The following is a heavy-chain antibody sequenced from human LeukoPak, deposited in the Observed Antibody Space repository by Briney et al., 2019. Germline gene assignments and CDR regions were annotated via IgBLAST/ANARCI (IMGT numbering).Heavy chain of an antibody. CDR2: IYPGDSDT. CDR1: GYSLTSYW. J-gene: IGHJ4*02. D-gene: IGHD1-14*01. V-gene: IGHV5-51*01. CDR3: ARLGHISFDY. Sequence: GESLKIPCKGSGYSLTSYWIGWVRQMPGKGLEWMGIIYPGDSDTRYNPSFQGHVTISADKSITTAYLQWSSLKASDTAMYYCARLGHISFDYWGQGTLVTVSS.